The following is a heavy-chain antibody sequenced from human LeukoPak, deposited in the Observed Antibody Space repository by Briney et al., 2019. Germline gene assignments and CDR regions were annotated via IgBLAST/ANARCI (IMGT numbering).Heavy chain of an antibody. J-gene: IGHJ4*02. D-gene: IGHD3-22*01. CDR3: TTTHNYFNSRAYFTSRDY. V-gene: IGHV3-15*01. CDR1: GLSFSEAG. Sequence: GGSLRLSCAASGLSFSEAGLTWIRQAPGGRLEWVGRIKSRSDGGTIDYAALVKGRFTISRDDSKATSYLQMSSLKAEDTAVYYCTTTHNYFNSRAYFTSRDYWGQGTLVTVSS. CDR2: IKSRSDGGTI.